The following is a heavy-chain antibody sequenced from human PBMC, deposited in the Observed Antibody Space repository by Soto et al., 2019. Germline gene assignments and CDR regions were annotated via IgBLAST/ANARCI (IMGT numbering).Heavy chain of an antibody. Sequence: QVQLVESGGGVVQPGRSLRRSCAASGFTFSSYGMHWVRQAPGKVLEWVAVISYDGSNKYYADSVKGRFTISRDNSKNTLYLQMNSLRAEDTAVYYCAKECSGGSCYSGTLDYWGQGTLVTVSS. CDR1: GFTFSSYG. V-gene: IGHV3-30*18. D-gene: IGHD2-15*01. J-gene: IGHJ4*02. CDR3: AKECSGGSCYSGTLDY. CDR2: ISYDGSNK.